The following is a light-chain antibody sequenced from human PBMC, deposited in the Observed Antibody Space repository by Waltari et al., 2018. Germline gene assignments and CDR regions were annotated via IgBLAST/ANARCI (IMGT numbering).Light chain of an antibody. CDR1: QSVSRF. CDR3: QKYDRLPAT. CDR2: GAT. Sequence: DIVLTQSPGTPSLSPRERGTLPCRASQSVSRFFAWYQQQPGQAPRLLIYGATTRATGIPDRFSGSGSGTDFSLTISRLEPEDFAVYYCQKYDRLPATFGQGTKVEIK. V-gene: IGKV3-20*01. J-gene: IGKJ1*01.